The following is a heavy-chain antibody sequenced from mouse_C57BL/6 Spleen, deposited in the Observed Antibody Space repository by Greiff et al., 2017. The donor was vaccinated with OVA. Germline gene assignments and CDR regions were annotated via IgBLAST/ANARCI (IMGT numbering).Heavy chain of an antibody. CDR2: IYPGSGST. V-gene: IGHV1-55*01. J-gene: IGHJ4*01. CDR3: ARKDGYLYAMDY. D-gene: IGHD2-3*01. CDR1: CYTFTSYW. Sequence: VQLQQPGAELVKPGASVKMSCKASCYTFTSYWITCVTQRPGQGLEWIGDIYPGSGSTNYNEKFKSKATLTVDTSSSTAYMQLSSLTSEDSAVYYCARKDGYLYAMDYWGQGTSVTVSS.